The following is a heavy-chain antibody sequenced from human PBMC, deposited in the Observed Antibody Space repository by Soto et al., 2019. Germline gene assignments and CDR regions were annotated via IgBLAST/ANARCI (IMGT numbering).Heavy chain of an antibody. D-gene: IGHD3-22*01. V-gene: IGHV1-69*13. J-gene: IGHJ4*02. CDR2: IIPIFGTA. CDR3: ARDVIGHDNYETIGYYXDH. CDR1: GGTFSSYA. Sequence: SVKVSCKASGGTFSSYAISWVRQAPGQGLEWMGGIIPIFGTANYAQKFQGRVTITADESTSTAYMELRSLRSDDTAVYYCARDVIGHDNYETIGYYXDHWGQGTLVTVSS.